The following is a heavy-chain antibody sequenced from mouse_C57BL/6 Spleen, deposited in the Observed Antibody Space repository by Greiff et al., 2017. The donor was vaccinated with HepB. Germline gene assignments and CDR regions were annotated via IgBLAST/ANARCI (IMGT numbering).Heavy chain of an antibody. Sequence: QVQLQQSGPGLVQPSQSLSITCTVSGFSLTSYGVHWVRQSPGKGLEWLGVIWSGGSTDYNAAFISRLSISKDNSKSQVFFKMNSLQADDTAIYYCARNLRGYFDVWGTGTTVTVSS. J-gene: IGHJ1*03. CDR2: IWSGGST. V-gene: IGHV2-2*01. CDR3: ARNLRGYFDV. CDR1: GFSLTSYG.